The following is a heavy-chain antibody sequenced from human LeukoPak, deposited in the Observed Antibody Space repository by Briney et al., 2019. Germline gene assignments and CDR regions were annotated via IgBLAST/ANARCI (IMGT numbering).Heavy chain of an antibody. Sequence: GGSLRLSCAASGFIFSSYWMTWVRQAPGKGLEWVAKIKQAGSEDSYVDSVKDRFTTSRDNANNSLFQQISSLRAEDTAVYYCARVRGDFDFDYWGQGTLVTVSS. CDR1: GFIFSSYW. V-gene: IGHV3-7*01. CDR3: ARVRGDFDFDY. CDR2: IKQAGSED. J-gene: IGHJ4*02. D-gene: IGHD5-12*01.